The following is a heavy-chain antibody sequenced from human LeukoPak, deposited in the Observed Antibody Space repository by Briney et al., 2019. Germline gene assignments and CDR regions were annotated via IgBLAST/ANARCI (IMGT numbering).Heavy chain of an antibody. D-gene: IGHD1/OR15-1a*01. V-gene: IGHV3-33*06. CDR2: IWYGGSNK. J-gene: IGHJ4*02. CDR3: AKDGLEGTGFDY. Sequence: PGGSLRLSCAASGFTFSSYGMHWVRQAPGKGLEWVAVIWYGGSNKYYADSVKGRFTISRDNSKNTLYLQMNSLRAEDTAVYYCAKDGLEGTGFDYWGQGTLVTVSS. CDR1: GFTFSSYG.